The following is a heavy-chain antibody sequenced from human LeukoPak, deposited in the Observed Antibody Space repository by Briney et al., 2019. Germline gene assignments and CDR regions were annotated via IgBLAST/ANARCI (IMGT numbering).Heavy chain of an antibody. CDR1: GYTFTSYG. V-gene: IGHV1-18*01. Sequence: ASVKVSCKASGYTFTSYGISWVRQAPGQGLEWMGWISAYNGNTNYAQKLQGRVTMTTDTSTSTAYMELRSLRSDDTAVYYCARDRRDILSRYGMDVWGQGTTVTVSS. CDR2: ISAYNGNT. J-gene: IGHJ6*02. CDR3: ARDRRDILSRYGMDV. D-gene: IGHD3-9*01.